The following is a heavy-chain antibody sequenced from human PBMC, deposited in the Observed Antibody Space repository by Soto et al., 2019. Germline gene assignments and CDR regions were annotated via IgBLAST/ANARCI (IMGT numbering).Heavy chain of an antibody. D-gene: IGHD6-19*01. Sequence: EVQLVESGGGLIQPGGSLRLSCAASGFAVSSKYMTWVRQAPGKGLEWVSVIYGGGTTYYADSVKVRFTISRDTSKNTLYLQMNTLRAEVTAVYYCVQTTGWPGFDFWGQGTLVTVSS. CDR2: IYGGGTT. CDR1: GFAVSSKY. J-gene: IGHJ4*02. V-gene: IGHV3-53*01. CDR3: VQTTGWPGFDF.